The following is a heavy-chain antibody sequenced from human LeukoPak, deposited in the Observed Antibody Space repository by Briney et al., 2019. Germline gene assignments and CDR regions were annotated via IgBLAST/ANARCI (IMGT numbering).Heavy chain of an antibody. CDR3: ARRSIVGARGNWFDP. V-gene: IGHV4-34*01. D-gene: IGHD1-26*01. CDR2: INHSGST. Sequence: SETLSLTCAVYGGSFSGYYWSWIRQPPGKGLEWIGEINHSGSTNYNPSLKSRVTISVDTSKNLFSLKLSSVTAADTAVYYCARRSIVGARGNWFDPWGQGTLVTVSS. CDR1: GGSFSGYY. J-gene: IGHJ5*02.